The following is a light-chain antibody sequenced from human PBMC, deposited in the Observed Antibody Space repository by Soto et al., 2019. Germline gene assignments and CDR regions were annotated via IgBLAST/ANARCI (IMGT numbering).Light chain of an antibody. CDR1: QSISTF. J-gene: IGKJ1*01. V-gene: IGKV3-15*01. Sequence: ETVMTQFPATLSVSPGERATLSCRASQSISTFLAWYQQKPGQAPRLLMYGASTRATGISARFSGSGSGTEFTLTNSSLQSEDFAVYYCQQYNNWPRTFGQGTKVEIK. CDR3: QQYNNWPRT. CDR2: GAS.